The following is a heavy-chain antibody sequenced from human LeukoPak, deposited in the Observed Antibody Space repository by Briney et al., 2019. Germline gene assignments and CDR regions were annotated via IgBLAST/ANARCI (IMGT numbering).Heavy chain of an antibody. CDR1: GFTFSSYW. V-gene: IGHV3-7*01. D-gene: IGHD6-13*01. CDR3: ARGGTGVAAAAADY. Sequence: GGSLRLSCAASGFTFSSYWMSWVRQAPGKGLEWVANIKQDGSEKYYVDSVKGRFTISRDNAKSSLYLQMNSLRAEDTAVYYCARGGTGVAAAAADYWGQGTLVTVSS. J-gene: IGHJ4*02. CDR2: IKQDGSEK.